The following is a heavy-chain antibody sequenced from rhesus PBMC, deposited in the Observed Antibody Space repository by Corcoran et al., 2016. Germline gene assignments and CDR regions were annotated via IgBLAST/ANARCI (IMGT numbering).Heavy chain of an antibody. Sequence: EVQLMQSGAEVKKPGASVKISCKASGYTFTDYYLNWVRQAPGKGLVWMGRVDPEDGEVVHAQKFQDRVTMTADTSTDTAYMELSSLRSEDTAVYYCAIGIIVGRDYWGQGVLVTVSS. D-gene: IGHD6-13*01. CDR3: AIGIIVGRDY. V-gene: IGHV1-111*02. J-gene: IGHJ4*01. CDR2: VDPEDGEV. CDR1: GYTFTDYY.